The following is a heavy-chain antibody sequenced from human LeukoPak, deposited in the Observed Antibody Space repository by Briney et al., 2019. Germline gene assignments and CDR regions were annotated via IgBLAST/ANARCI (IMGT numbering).Heavy chain of an antibody. D-gene: IGHD1-26*01. V-gene: IGHV3-7*01. CDR1: GFTFSSYW. J-gene: IGHJ4*02. CDR3: AKDKDVVGAAYYFDY. Sequence: PGGSLRLSCAASGFTFSSYWMSWVRQAPGKGLEWVANIKQDGSEKYYVDSVKGRFTISRDNAKNTLYLQMNSLRAEDTAVYYCAKDKDVVGAAYYFDYWGQGTLVTVSS. CDR2: IKQDGSEK.